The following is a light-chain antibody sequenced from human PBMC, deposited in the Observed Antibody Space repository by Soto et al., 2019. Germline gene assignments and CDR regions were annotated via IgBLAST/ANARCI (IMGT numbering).Light chain of an antibody. CDR3: SSYAGSSNV. J-gene: IGLJ1*01. V-gene: IGLV2-8*01. CDR2: EVN. CDR1: SSDVGGYNT. Sequence: QSALTQPASVSGSPGQSITISCTGTSSDVGGYNTVSWYQQHPGKAPKLMIYEVNKRPSGVPDRFSGSKSGNTASLTVSGLQAEDEADYYCSSYAGSSNVFGTGTKVTVL.